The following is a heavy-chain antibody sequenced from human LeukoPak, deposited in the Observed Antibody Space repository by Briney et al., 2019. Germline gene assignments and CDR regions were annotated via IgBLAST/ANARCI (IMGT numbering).Heavy chain of an antibody. CDR2: IYSSGST. Sequence: SETLSITCTVSGGSISSYYWSWIRQPPGKTLEWIGYIYSSGSTNYNPSLKSRVTISVDTSKNQFSLKLRSVAAADTAVYYCARGGFPDYWGLGTLVTVSS. CDR1: GGSISSYY. D-gene: IGHD3-10*01. J-gene: IGHJ4*02. CDR3: ARGGFPDY. V-gene: IGHV4-59*01.